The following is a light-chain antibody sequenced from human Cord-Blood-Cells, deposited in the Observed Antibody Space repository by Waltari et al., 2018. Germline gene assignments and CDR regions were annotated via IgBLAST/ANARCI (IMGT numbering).Light chain of an antibody. CDR2: DAS. CDR1: QSVSSD. CDR3: QQRSNWPLT. J-gene: IGKJ4*01. V-gene: IGKV3-11*01. Sequence: EIVLTQSPATLSLSPGERATIPRRASQSVSSDLAWHQQKPGQAPRLLLYDASNRATGIPARFSGSGSGTDFTLTISSLEPEDFAVYYCQQRSNWPLTFGGGTKVEIK.